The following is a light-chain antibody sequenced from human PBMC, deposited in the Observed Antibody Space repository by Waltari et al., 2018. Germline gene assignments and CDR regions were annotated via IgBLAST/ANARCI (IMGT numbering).Light chain of an antibody. CDR2: GAL. V-gene: IGKV3-15*01. CDR3: QQYNNWPAWT. Sequence: ELVMTQSPATLSVSPGTRATPSCRASQSVSSNLAWYQQKRGQSPRLLIYGALTRATGIPARFSGSGSGTEFTLTISSMQSEDFAVYYCQQYNNWPAWTFGQGTKVEI. J-gene: IGKJ1*01. CDR1: QSVSSN.